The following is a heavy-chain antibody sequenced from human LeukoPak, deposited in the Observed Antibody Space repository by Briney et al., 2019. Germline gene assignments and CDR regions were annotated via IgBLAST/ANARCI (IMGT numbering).Heavy chain of an antibody. CDR1: GYTFTGYY. J-gene: IGHJ4*02. CDR3: AKLEFGVIMVREIISGDY. D-gene: IGHD3-10*01. V-gene: IGHV1-2*02. CDR2: INPNSGGT. Sequence: ASVKVSCKASGYTFTGYYMHWVRQAPGQGLEWMGWINPNSGGTNFAQKFQGRVTMTRDTSISTAYMELSSLTSDDTAVYYCAKLEFGVIMVREIISGDYWGQGTLVSVSS.